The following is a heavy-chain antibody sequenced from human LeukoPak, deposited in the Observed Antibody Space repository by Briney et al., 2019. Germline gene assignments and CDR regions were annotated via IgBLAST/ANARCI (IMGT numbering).Heavy chain of an antibody. CDR1: GYTFTGYY. D-gene: IGHD6-19*01. V-gene: IGHV1-2*06. CDR3: ARGILAVAGSHLLHY. Sequence: ASVKVSCKASGYTFTGYYMHWVRQAPGQGLEWMGQINPNSGGTNYAQKFQGRVTMTRDTSISTAYMELSRLRSDDTAVYYCARGILAVAGSHLLHYWGQGTLVTVSS. J-gene: IGHJ4*02. CDR2: INPNSGGT.